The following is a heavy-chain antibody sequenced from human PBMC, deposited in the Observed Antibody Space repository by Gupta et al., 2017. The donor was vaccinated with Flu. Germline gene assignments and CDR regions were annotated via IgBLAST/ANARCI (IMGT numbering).Heavy chain of an antibody. J-gene: IGHJ4*01. CDR2: IRTVGSA. Sequence: AASGFTVSSNDMTWVRQAPGKGLDWVSVIRTVGSAFYAESVKGRFSISREDATKKVFRKLHSRRAEDTAVDDGERGHYFDYWGQGALVTVSS. CDR1: GFTVSSND. CDR3: ERGHYFDY. V-gene: IGHV3-53*01.